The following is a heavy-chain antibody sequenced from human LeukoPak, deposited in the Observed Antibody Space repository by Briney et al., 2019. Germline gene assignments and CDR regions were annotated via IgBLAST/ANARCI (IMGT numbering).Heavy chain of an antibody. J-gene: IGHJ6*02. D-gene: IGHD5-18*01. Sequence: GRSLRLSCAASGFTFDDYAMHWVRHAPGKGLEWVSGISWNSGSIGYADSVKGRFTISRDNAKNSLYLQMNSLRAEDTALYYCAKEDTATSHDYYYGMDVWGQGTTVTVSS. CDR1: GFTFDDYA. V-gene: IGHV3-9*01. CDR3: AKEDTATSHDYYYGMDV. CDR2: ISWNSGSI.